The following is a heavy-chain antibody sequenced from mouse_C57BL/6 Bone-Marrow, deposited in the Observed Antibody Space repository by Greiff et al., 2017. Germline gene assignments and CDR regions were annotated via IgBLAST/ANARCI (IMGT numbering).Heavy chain of an antibody. J-gene: IGHJ2*01. CDR2: FHPYNDDT. Sequence: VMLVESGAELVKPGASVKMSCKASGYTFTTYPIEWMQQTHGKSLEWIGNFHPYNDDTKYNEKFKGKATLTVEKSSNTVYLELSRLTSDDSAVYYCARSSTFFYYFDYWGQGTTLTVSS. D-gene: IGHD5-1*01. CDR3: ARSSTFFYYFDY. CDR1: GYTFTTYP. V-gene: IGHV1-47*01.